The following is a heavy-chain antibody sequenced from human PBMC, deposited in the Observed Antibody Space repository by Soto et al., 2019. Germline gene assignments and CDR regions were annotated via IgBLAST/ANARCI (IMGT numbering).Heavy chain of an antibody. CDR3: AREYCSCGSCYRDWFDP. CDR1: GGSISSYY. D-gene: IGHD2-15*01. J-gene: IGHJ5*02. Sequence: SETLSLICTVSGGSISSYYWSWIRQPPGKGLEWIGYIYYSGSTNYNPSLKSRLTISVDTSKNQFSLKLSSVTAADTAVYYCAREYCSCGSCYRDWFDPWGEGNLVTV. V-gene: IGHV4-59*01. CDR2: IYYSGST.